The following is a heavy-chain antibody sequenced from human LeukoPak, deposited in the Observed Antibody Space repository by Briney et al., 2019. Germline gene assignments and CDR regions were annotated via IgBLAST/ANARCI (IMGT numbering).Heavy chain of an antibody. J-gene: IGHJ4*02. CDR1: GFTFSSYW. CDR3: ASTKGQWLVLGY. Sequence: GGSLRLSWAAAGFTFSSYWMSWVRQAPGKGLEWVANIKQDGSEQYYVDSVKGRFTISRDNAKNSLYLQMNSLRAEDAAVYYCASTKGQWLVLGYWGQGTLVTVSS. V-gene: IGHV3-7*01. D-gene: IGHD6-19*01. CDR2: IKQDGSEQ.